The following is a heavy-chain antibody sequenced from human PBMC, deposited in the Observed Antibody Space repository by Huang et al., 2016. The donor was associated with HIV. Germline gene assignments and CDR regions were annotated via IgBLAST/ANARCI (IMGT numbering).Heavy chain of an antibody. J-gene: IGHJ5*02. V-gene: IGHV3-30*18. CDR3: AKESRWFSDFDQ. Sequence: QVQLVESGGGVVQPGTSLRLSCAASGFIFSNFGMHLVRQAPGKGLEGVAVISYDGRSDRYSDSVKGRFTISRDNDKNTLSLEMNRLRHDDTAVYYCAKESRWFSDFDQWGQGTLVTVSS. CDR2: ISYDGRSD. D-gene: IGHD2-15*01. CDR1: GFIFSNFG.